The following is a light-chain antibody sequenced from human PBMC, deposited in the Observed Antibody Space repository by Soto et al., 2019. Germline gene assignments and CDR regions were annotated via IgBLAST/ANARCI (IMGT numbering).Light chain of an antibody. CDR2: RST. Sequence: DIQMTQSPSSLSASVRDRVTITCRASQIINTWLAWYQQKPGKAPKLLIYRSTNLVNGVPSRFSGSGSGPEFTLTISSLQPDDYSIYYCQQYETYSGTFGPGTKVYL. V-gene: IGKV1-5*03. CDR3: QQYETYSGT. J-gene: IGKJ3*01. CDR1: QIINTW.